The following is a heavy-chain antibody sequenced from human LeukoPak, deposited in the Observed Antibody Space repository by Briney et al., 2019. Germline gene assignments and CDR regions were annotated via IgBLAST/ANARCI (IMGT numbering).Heavy chain of an antibody. CDR2: IYSGGNT. CDR1: GFTVSSNF. V-gene: IGHV3-66*01. Sequence: PGGSLRLSCAASGFTVSSNFMSWVRQAPGKGLEWVSMIYSGGNTYYTDSVKGRFTISRDNSKNTLDLQMNSLRAEDTAVYYCARDHLGASMNSDVWGQGTTVTVSS. D-gene: IGHD3-16*01. J-gene: IGHJ6*02. CDR3: ARDHLGASMNSDV.